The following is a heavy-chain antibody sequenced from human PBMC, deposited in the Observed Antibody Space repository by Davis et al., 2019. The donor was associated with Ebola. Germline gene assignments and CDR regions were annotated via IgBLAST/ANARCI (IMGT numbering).Heavy chain of an antibody. V-gene: IGHV1-8*02. CDR2: MNPNSGNT. Sequence: AASVKVSCKASGGTFSSYAISWVRQAPGQGLEWMGWMNPNSGNTGYAQKFQGRITMTRNTSISTAYMELSSLRSEDTAVYYCARDRGSSWLHWFDPWGQGTLVTVSS. D-gene: IGHD6-13*01. CDR1: GGTFSSYA. CDR3: ARDRGSSWLHWFDP. J-gene: IGHJ5*02.